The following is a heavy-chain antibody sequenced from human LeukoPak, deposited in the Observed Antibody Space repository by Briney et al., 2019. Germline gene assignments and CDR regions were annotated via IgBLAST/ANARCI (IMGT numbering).Heavy chain of an antibody. V-gene: IGHV1-69*04. CDR3: ARLVGRGCSGGSCYFDY. Sequence: ASVKVSCKASGGTFSSYAISWVRQAPGQGLEWMGRIIAILGIANYAQKFQGRVTITADKSTSTAYMELSSLRSEDTAVYYCARLVGRGCSGGSCYFDYWGQGTLVTVSS. D-gene: IGHD2-15*01. J-gene: IGHJ4*02. CDR1: GGTFSSYA. CDR2: IIAILGIA.